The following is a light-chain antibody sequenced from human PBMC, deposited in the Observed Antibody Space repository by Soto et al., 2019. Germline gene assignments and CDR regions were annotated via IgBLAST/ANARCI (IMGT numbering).Light chain of an antibody. CDR2: DVS. CDR1: SSDVGGHNS. CDR3: SSYTSSATEV. Sequence: SALTQPASVSGSPGQSITISCTGTSSDVGGHNSVAWYQHNPGKAPKLMIYDVSNRPSGVSSRFSGSKSGNTASLSISGLQAEDEADYYCSSYTSSATEVFGTGTKVTVL. J-gene: IGLJ1*01. V-gene: IGLV2-14*01.